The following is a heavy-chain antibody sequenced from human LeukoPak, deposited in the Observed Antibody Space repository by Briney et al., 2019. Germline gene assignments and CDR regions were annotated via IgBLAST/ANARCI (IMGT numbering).Heavy chain of an antibody. J-gene: IGHJ4*02. CDR1: GFSFSSSW. D-gene: IGHD3-22*01. Sequence: GGSLRLSCAASGFSFSSSWMHWVRQVPGKGLEWVSRINDDEASTTYAESVKGRFTISRDNAKNTLFLQMNSLRAEDTAVYYCARDFHVRNYDIGGYSYWGQGTLVTVSS. CDR3: ARDFHVRNYDIGGYSY. V-gene: IGHV3-74*01. CDR2: INDDEAST.